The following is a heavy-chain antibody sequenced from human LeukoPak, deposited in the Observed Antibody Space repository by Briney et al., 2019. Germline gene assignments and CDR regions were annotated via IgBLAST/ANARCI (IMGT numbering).Heavy chain of an antibody. CDR2: ISGSGSST. Sequence: GGSLRFSCAASGFTFTSYAMNWVRQAPGKGLEWVSTISGSGSSTYYVDSVKGRFTISRDNAKNTLYLQMNSLRVEDTAIYYCFREGGDWGQGTLVTVSS. J-gene: IGHJ4*02. CDR3: FREGGD. CDR1: GFTFTSYA. V-gene: IGHV3-23*01. D-gene: IGHD3-10*01.